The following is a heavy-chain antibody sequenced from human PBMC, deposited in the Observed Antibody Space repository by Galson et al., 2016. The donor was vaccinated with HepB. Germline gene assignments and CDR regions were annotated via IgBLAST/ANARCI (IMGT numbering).Heavy chain of an antibody. J-gene: IGHJ4*02. D-gene: IGHD1-1*01. Sequence: SLRLSCAASRFAFSRHWMSWVRQAPGKGLEWVAAISFDGREKYYAGSVEGRFTISRDNSKTTLYLQVTSLTTEDTAVYYCAKEQTTELGRQRGLDYWGQGSLVTGSS. CDR2: ISFDGREK. CDR3: AKEQTTELGRQRGLDY. CDR1: RFAFSRHW. V-gene: IGHV3-30*18.